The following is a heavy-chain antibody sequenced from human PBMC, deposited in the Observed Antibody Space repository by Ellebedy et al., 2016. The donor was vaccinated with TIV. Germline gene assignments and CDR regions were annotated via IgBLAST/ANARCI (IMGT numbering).Heavy chain of an antibody. D-gene: IGHD6-25*01. Sequence: AASVKVSCKASGYTFTGYYMHWVRQAPGQGLEWMGWINPNSGGTNYAQKFQGRVTMTRDTSISPAYMELTRLRSDDTALFYCARTRDAQAEYGLDVWGQGTTVTVSS. CDR2: INPNSGGT. CDR3: ARTRDAQAEYGLDV. V-gene: IGHV1-2*02. CDR1: GYTFTGYY. J-gene: IGHJ6*02.